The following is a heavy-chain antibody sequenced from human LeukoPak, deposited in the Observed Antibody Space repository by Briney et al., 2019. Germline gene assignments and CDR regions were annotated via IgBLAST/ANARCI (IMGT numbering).Heavy chain of an antibody. CDR1: GYTFTNYA. V-gene: IGHV1-3*01. CDR2: INAGNGNT. D-gene: IGHD6-13*01. J-gene: IGHJ4*02. Sequence: ASVKVSCKASGYTFTNYAIHWVRQAPGQRLEWMGWINAGNGNTKYLQRFQGRVTITRDTSASTAYMELSSLRYEDRAVFYCARGPIAAVAFFAYWGQGTLVSVSS. CDR3: ARGPIAAVAFFAY.